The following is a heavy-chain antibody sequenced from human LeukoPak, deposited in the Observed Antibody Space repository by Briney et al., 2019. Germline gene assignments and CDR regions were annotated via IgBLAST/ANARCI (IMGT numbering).Heavy chain of an antibody. CDR2: IYYSGST. V-gene: IGHV4-59*01. CDR3: ARDLYYYGIDP. CDR1: GGSFSGYY. Sequence: KTSETLSLTCAVYGGSFSGYYWSWIRQPPGKGLEWIGYIYYSGSTNYNPSLKSRVTISVDTSKNQFSLKLSSVTAADTAVYYCARDLYYYGIDPWGQGTLVTVSS. J-gene: IGHJ5*02. D-gene: IGHD3-10*01.